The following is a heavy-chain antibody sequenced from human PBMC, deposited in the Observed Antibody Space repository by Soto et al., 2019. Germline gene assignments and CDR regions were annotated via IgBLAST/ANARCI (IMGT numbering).Heavy chain of an antibody. CDR1: GFTFSSYA. D-gene: IGHD6-19*01. V-gene: IGHV3-23*01. CDR2: ISGGGGNT. CDR3: AKDRGAGGRFSGIAVAGIPS. J-gene: IGHJ5*02. Sequence: EVQLLESGGGLVQPGGSLRLSCAASGFTFSSYAMSWVRQTPGKGLEWVSGISGGGGNTYYADSVTGRFTISRDNSRNTLYLQMNSLRAADTAIYYCAKDRGAGGRFSGIAVAGIPSWGQGTLVTVSS.